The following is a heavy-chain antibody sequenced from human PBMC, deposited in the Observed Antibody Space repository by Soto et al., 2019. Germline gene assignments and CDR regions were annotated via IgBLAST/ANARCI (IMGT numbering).Heavy chain of an antibody. Sequence: AEVMVSCKASGYTFTGYYMHWVGQAPGQGLEWMGWINPNSGGTNYAQKFQGWVTMTRDTSISTAYMELRRLSSDDTAVYYCSSEKIRPGYDCSGYFFDYWGQGTLVTVSS. CDR1: GYTFTGYY. CDR2: INPNSGGT. D-gene: IGHD3-22*01. J-gene: IGHJ4*02. V-gene: IGHV1-2*04. CDR3: SSEKIRPGYDCSGYFFDY.